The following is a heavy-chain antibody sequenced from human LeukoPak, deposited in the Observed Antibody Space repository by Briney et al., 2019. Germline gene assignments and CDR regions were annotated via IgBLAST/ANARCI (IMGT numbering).Heavy chain of an antibody. D-gene: IGHD1-26*01. CDR3: ARAIGEWELLNWFDP. CDR1: GGSISSSSYY. V-gene: IGHV4-39*07. Sequence: PSETLSLTCTVSGGSISSSSYYWGWIRQPPGKGLEWIGSIYYSGSTYYSPSLKSRVTISVDTSKNQFSLKLSSVTAADTAVYYCARAIGEWELLNWFDPWGQGTLVTVSS. J-gene: IGHJ5*02. CDR2: IYYSGST.